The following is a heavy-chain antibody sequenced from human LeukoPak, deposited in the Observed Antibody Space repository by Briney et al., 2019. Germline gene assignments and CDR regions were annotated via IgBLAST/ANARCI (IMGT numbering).Heavy chain of an antibody. J-gene: IGHJ4*02. CDR3: ASSPSGYWWNFDC. CDR1: GGSISSSSYY. D-gene: IGHD3-22*01. CDR2: YSGST. Sequence: SETLSLTCTVSGGSISSSSYYWGWIRQPPGKGLECIGSYSGSTYYNPSLKSRVTISVDTSKNQFSLKLTSVTAADTAVYYCASSPSGYWWNFDCWGQGTLVTVSS. V-gene: IGHV4-39*01.